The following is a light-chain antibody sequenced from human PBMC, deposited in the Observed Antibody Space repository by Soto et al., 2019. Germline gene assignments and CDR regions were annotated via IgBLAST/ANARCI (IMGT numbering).Light chain of an antibody. CDR1: QSVSSSY. J-gene: IGKJ5*01. CDR3: QQYGSSPGIN. V-gene: IGKV3-20*01. Sequence: EIVMTQSPATLSVSPGEIATLSCRASQSVSSSYLAWYQQKPGQAPRLLIYGASSRATGIPDRFSGSGSGTDFTLTISRLEPEDFAVYYCQQYGSSPGINFGQGTRLEIK. CDR2: GAS.